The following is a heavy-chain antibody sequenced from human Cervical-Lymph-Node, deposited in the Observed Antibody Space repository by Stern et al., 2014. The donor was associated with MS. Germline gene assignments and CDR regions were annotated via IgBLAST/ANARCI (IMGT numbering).Heavy chain of an antibody. J-gene: IGHJ4*02. V-gene: IGHV1-69*06. CDR3: ARGSGLVGYFDY. D-gene: IGHD1-26*01. Sequence: VKLVQSGAEVKKPGSSVKVSCKASGDTFSSYGISWVRQVPGQGLEWMWGISPVFATTNDAQKFQSRVTITANKSTNTAYMELMTLRSEETAVYYCARGSGLVGYFDYWGQGTLVSVSS. CDR2: ISPVFATT. CDR1: GDTFSSYG.